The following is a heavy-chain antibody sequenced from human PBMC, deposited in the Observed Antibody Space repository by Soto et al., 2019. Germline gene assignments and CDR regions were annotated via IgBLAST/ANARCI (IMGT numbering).Heavy chain of an antibody. Sequence: QVQLQESGPGLVKPSQTLSLTCTVSGGSISSGDYYWSWIRQPPGKGPEWIGYIYYSGSTYYNPSLKTRVTISVDPSKDQFYLKLGSVTAAYTAVYYCARAVYYDSSGYYYFDYWGQGTLVAVAA. CDR2: IYYSGST. CDR3: ARAVYYDSSGYYYFDY. CDR1: GGSISSGDYY. V-gene: IGHV4-30-4*01. J-gene: IGHJ4*02. D-gene: IGHD3-22*01.